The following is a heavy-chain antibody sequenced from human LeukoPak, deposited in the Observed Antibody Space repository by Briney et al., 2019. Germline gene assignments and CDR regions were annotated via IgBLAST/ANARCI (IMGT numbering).Heavy chain of an antibody. CDR2: IIPILGIA. CDR3: AREPYCGGDCYWFDP. V-gene: IGHV1-69*04. D-gene: IGHD2-21*02. J-gene: IGHJ5*02. Sequence: SVKVSCKASGGTFSSYAISWVRQAPGQGLEWMGRIIPILGIANYAQKFQGRVTITADKSTSTAYMELSSLRSEDTAVYYCAREPYCGGDCYWFDPWGQGTLVIVSS. CDR1: GGTFSSYA.